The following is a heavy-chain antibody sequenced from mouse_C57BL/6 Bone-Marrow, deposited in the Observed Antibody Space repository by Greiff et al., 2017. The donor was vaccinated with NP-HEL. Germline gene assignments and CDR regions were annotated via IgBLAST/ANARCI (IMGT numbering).Heavy chain of an antibody. Sequence: QVQLQQSGAELARPGASVKLSCTASGYTFTSYGISWVRQRTGQGLEWIGEIYPRSGNTYYNEKFKGKATLTADKSSSTAYMVLRSLTSEDSAVYVCASGHGSYARDYWGQGTSVTVSS. J-gene: IGHJ4*01. CDR2: IYPRSGNT. V-gene: IGHV1-81*01. D-gene: IGHD2-2*01. CDR3: ASGHGSYARDY. CDR1: GYTFTSYG.